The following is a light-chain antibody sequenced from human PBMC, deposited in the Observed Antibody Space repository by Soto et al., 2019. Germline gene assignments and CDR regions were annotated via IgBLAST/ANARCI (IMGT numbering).Light chain of an antibody. CDR3: QQYDNRPPFT. Sequence: EVAMTQSPATLSVSPGERAILSCRTSQGVSSNLAWYQQKPGLPPRLRIYGASTRATGIPARFSGSGSGTEFTLTISSLQSEDFAVYYCQQYDNRPPFTFGPGTKVDIK. V-gene: IGKV3-15*01. CDR2: GAS. J-gene: IGKJ3*01. CDR1: QGVSSN.